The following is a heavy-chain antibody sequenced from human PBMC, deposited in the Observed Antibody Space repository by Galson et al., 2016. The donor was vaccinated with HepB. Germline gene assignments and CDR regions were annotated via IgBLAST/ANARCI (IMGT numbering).Heavy chain of an antibody. Sequence: SVKVSCKASGDTFSSYVISWVRQAPGQGLEWMGGIIPFFGTANYALKFQGRVTITADESTSTAYMELSSLRSEDTAVYYCARDSDGIVGATRYWGQGTLVTVSS. D-gene: IGHD1-26*01. CDR3: ARDSDGIVGATRY. V-gene: IGHV1-69*13. CDR2: IIPFFGTA. CDR1: GDTFSSYV. J-gene: IGHJ4*02.